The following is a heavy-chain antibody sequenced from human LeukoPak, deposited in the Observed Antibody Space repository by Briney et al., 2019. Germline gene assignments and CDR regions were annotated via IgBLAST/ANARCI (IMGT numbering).Heavy chain of an antibody. CDR2: IDHLGRT. CDR1: DEFLSGYN. Sequence: SDTLSLTCAVYDEFLSGYNWNWIRQPPGKGLEWIGEIDHLGRTNYNPSLKSRVGISIDTSKSQCYLKMTSVTAADSAVYLCARAQHCSATTCSGPLPYCGQENLVLVSS. J-gene: IGHJ4*03. D-gene: IGHD2-2*01. V-gene: IGHV4-34*01. CDR3: ARAQHCSATTCSGPLPY.